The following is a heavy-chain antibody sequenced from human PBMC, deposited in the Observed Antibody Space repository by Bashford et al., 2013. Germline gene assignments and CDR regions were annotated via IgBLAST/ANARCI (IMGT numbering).Heavy chain of an antibody. CDR1: GFTFSTYA. Sequence: GGSLRLSCAASGFTFSTYAMSWVRQAPGKGLEWVGRSRNKAKSYTTEYAASVKGRFTISRDDSKNSVYLQMNSLKTEDTAVYYCTRMYYYDSSGYYSDYWGQGTLVTVSS. V-gene: IGHV3-72*01. CDR2: SRNKAKSYTT. CDR3: TRMYYYDSSGYYSDY. J-gene: IGHJ4*02. D-gene: IGHD3-22*01.